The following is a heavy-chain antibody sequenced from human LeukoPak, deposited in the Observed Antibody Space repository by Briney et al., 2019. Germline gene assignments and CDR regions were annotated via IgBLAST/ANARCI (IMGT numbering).Heavy chain of an antibody. CDR3: ARQYGNYLWDY. Sequence: SETPSLTCTVSGGSISRYYWSWVRQSPGKGLEWIGHIYYSGTTNYNPSLKSRVTISVDTSKNQFSLKLNSVTAADTAVYFCARQYGNYLWDYWGQGTLVTVSS. V-gene: IGHV4-59*08. CDR1: GGSISRYY. D-gene: IGHD3-22*01. J-gene: IGHJ4*02. CDR2: IYYSGTT.